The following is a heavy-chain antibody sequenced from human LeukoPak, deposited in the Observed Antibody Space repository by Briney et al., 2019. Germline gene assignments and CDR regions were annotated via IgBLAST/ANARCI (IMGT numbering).Heavy chain of an antibody. V-gene: IGHV3-48*01. CDR3: AREHTPFGSGCTAAY. D-gene: IGHD6-19*01. CDR2: ISPRCSTI. CDR1: GFPFSSFG. Sequence: GWSLGLSRAASGFPFSSFGVNWVRRAPVRGLVMVSYISPRCSTILYADSGKGRFTISRDNAKHSLHLQMNSLRAEDTAVFYCAREHTPFGSGCTAAYCGQGTLVTVSS. J-gene: IGHJ4*02.